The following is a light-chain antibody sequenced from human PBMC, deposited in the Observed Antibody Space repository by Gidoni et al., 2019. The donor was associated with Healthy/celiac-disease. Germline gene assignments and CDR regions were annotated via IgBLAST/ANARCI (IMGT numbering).Light chain of an antibody. J-gene: IGKJ5*01. CDR2: GAS. CDR1: QSVRSSY. CDR3: QQYGSSPRT. V-gene: IGKV3-20*01. Sequence: EMVLTQSPGTLSLSPGERATLSCRASQSVRSSYLAWYQQKPGQAPRLLIYGASSRATGIPDRFSGSGSGTDFTLTISRLEPEDFAVYYCQQYGSSPRTFGQGTRLEIK.